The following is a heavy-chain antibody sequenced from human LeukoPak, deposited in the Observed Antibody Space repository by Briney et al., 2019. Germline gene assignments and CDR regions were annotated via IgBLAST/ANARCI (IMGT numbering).Heavy chain of an antibody. CDR3: ARVHALKPEAFDV. Sequence: PGGSLRLSCAASGFTFSTFGMTWVRQAPGKGLEWISYISSSSRTIYYSDSVKGRFTISRDNGKDSLHLQMNSLSVDDTATYFCARVHALKPEAFDVWGQGPLVTVSS. CDR1: GFTFSTFG. CDR2: ISSSSRTI. D-gene: IGHD1-14*01. J-gene: IGHJ5*02. V-gene: IGHV3-48*01.